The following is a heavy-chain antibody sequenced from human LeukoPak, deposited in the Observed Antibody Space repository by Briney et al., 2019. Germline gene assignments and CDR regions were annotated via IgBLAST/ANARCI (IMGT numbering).Heavy chain of an antibody. CDR1: GSSISSYY. CDR3: ARTGYRAAAGTLNWFDP. V-gene: IGHV4-59*01. D-gene: IGHD6-13*01. CDR2: IYYSGST. J-gene: IGHJ5*02. Sequence: SETLSLTCTVSGSSISSYYWSWIRQPPGKGLEWIGYIYYSGSTNYNPSLKSRVTISVDTSKNQFSLKLSSVTAADTAVYYCARTGYRAAAGTLNWFDPWGQGTLVTVSS.